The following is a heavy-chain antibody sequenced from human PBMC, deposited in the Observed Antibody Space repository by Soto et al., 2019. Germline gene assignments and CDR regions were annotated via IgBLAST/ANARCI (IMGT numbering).Heavy chain of an antibody. CDR1: GYIFVNYG. CDR2: ISPYTGNT. J-gene: IGHJ6*02. CDR3: VMVDNYVTPTQQDV. Sequence: QVQLVQSGDEVKKPGASVKVSCKASGYIFVNYGIAWVRQAPGQGLEWMGWISPYTGNTHSATKVQGRLTMTTDTSTSTAKRDLGSMTSDDTAVYYCVMVDNYVTPTQQDVWGQGTTVTVSS. D-gene: IGHD3-16*01. V-gene: IGHV1-18*01.